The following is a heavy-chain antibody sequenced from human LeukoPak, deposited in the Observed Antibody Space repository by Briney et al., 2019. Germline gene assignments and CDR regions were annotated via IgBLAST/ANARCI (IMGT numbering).Heavy chain of an antibody. CDR1: GGTFSSYT. J-gene: IGHJ6*02. V-gene: IGHV1-69*04. CDR2: IIPILGIA. Sequence: SVKVSCKASGGTFSSYTISCVRQAPGQGLEWMGRIIPILGIANYAQKFQGRVTITADKSTSTAYMELSSLRSEDTAVYYCARDHDPEYCSGGSCYNGMDVWGQGTTVTVSS. D-gene: IGHD2-15*01. CDR3: ARDHDPEYCSGGSCYNGMDV.